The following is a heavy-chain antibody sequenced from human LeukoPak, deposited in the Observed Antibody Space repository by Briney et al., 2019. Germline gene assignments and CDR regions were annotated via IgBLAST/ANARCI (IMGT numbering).Heavy chain of an antibody. CDR1: GGSISSYY. V-gene: IGHV4-59*08. CDR3: ARHTTYGDYGGFDP. J-gene: IGHJ5*02. D-gene: IGHD4-17*01. Sequence: KASETLSLTCTVSGGSISSYYWSWIRQPPGKGLEWIGYIYYSGSTNYNPSLKSRVTISVDTSKNQFSLKLSSVTAAGTAVYYCARHTTYGDYGGFDPWGQGTLVTVSS. CDR2: IYYSGST.